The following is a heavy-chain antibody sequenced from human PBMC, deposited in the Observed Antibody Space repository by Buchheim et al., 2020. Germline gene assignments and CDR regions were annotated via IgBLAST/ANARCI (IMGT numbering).Heavy chain of an antibody. J-gene: IGHJ6*02. CDR3: ARGTRSSWTNKGDYYDMDV. D-gene: IGHD6-13*01. Sequence: QVQLVQSGAEVKKPGASVKVSCKASGYTFTSYDINWVRQATGQGLEWMGWMNTNSGNTGYAQKFQGRVTMTRNTSISTAYMELSSLRSEDTAVYYCARGTRSSWTNKGDYYDMDVWGQGTT. V-gene: IGHV1-8*01. CDR1: GYTFTSYD. CDR2: MNTNSGNT.